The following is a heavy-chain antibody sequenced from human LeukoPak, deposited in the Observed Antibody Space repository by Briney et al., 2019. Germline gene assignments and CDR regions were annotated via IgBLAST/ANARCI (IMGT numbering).Heavy chain of an antibody. D-gene: IGHD3-3*01. J-gene: IGHJ5*02. Sequence: SETLSLTCTVSGGAISSYYWSWIRQPPGKGLEWSGYIYYSGSTNYNPSLKSRVTISVDTSKTQFSLKLSSVTAADTAVYYCARILGDFWSGYHRWFDPWGQGTLVTVSS. CDR3: ARILGDFWSGYHRWFDP. CDR1: GGAISSYY. CDR2: IYYSGST. V-gene: IGHV4-59*01.